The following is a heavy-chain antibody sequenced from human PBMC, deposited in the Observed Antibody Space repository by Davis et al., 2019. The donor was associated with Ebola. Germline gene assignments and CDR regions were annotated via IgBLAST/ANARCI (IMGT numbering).Heavy chain of an antibody. Sequence: AASVKVSCKVSGGTFTNYAMSWVRQAPGQGLEWVGGIIPIFASTKYVQKFQGRVTITADESTTTTYMELSSLRSEDSAMYYCARGARGDFYSSYDFWGQGTLVTVSS. D-gene: IGHD2-21*02. CDR2: IIPIFAST. CDR3: ARGARGDFYSSYDF. CDR1: GGTFTNYA. J-gene: IGHJ4*02. V-gene: IGHV1-69*13.